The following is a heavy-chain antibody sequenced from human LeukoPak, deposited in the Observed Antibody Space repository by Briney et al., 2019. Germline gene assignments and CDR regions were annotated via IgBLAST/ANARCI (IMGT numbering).Heavy chain of an antibody. J-gene: IGHJ4*02. CDR2: IYYSGST. Sequence: SETLSLTCTVSGGSISSYYWSWIRQPPGKGLEWIGYIYYSGSTNYNPSLKSRVTISVDTSKNQFSLKLSSVTAADTAVYYCARHQGIAVAGTIDYWGQGTLVTVSS. V-gene: IGHV4-59*08. CDR3: ARHQGIAVAGTIDY. D-gene: IGHD6-19*01. CDR1: GGSISSYY.